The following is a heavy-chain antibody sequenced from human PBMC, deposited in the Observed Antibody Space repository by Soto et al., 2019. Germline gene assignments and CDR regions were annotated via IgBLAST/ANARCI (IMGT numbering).Heavy chain of an antibody. CDR3: ASARDYGANTPYFES. V-gene: IGHV3-48*02. D-gene: IGHD4-17*01. Sequence: EVQLKESGGGLVQPGGSLRLSCAASGFTFSRYGMNWVRQAPGKGLEWVSFISSSGRTIYYAASVKGRFTISRDNATHSLNLQMTNLRHEDTAVYYCASARDYGANTPYFESWGPGTLVTVST. CDR1: GFTFSRYG. CDR2: ISSSGRTI. J-gene: IGHJ4*02.